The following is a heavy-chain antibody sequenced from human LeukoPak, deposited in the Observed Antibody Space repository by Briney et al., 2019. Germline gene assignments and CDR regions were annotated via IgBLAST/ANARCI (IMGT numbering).Heavy chain of an antibody. D-gene: IGHD3-16*01. Sequence: SETLSLTCTVAGGSIRSGDYYWSWIRQPPGKGLEWIGYIYYSGSTYYNPSLKSRVTISVDTSKNQFSLKLSSVTAADTAVYYCARAWGAGGNDYWGQGTLVTVSS. CDR3: ARAWGAGGNDY. J-gene: IGHJ4*02. CDR2: IYYSGST. V-gene: IGHV4-30-4*08. CDR1: GGSIRSGDYY.